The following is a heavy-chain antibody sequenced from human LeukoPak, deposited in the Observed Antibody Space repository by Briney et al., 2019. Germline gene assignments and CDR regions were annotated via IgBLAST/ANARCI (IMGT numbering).Heavy chain of an antibody. CDR2: ISGSGGST. CDR1: GFTFSSYA. V-gene: IGHV3-23*01. Sequence: GGSLRLSCAASGFTFSSYAMSWVRQAPGKGLEWVSAISGSGGSTYYADSVKGRFTISRDNSKNTLYLQMNSLRAEDTAVYYCARDPSVVAATGASFDYWGQGTLVTVSS. D-gene: IGHD2-15*01. J-gene: IGHJ4*02. CDR3: ARDPSVVAATGASFDY.